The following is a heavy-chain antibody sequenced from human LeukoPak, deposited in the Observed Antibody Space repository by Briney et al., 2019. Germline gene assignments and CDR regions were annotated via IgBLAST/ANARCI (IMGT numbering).Heavy chain of an antibody. Sequence: SETLSLICTVSGGSISSSSYYWGWIRQPPGKGLEWIGSIYYSGSTYYNPSLKSRVTISVDTSKNQFSLKLSSVTAADTAVYYCARHRGVMVRGVIHPFDYWGQGTLVTVSS. CDR2: IYYSGST. CDR1: GGSISSSSYY. D-gene: IGHD3-10*01. J-gene: IGHJ4*02. V-gene: IGHV4-39*01. CDR3: ARHRGVMVRGVIHPFDY.